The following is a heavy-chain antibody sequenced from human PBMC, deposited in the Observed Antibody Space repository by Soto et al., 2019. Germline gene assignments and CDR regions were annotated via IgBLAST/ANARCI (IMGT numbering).Heavy chain of an antibody. V-gene: IGHV1-69*06. CDR1: GGTLSDHG. CDR3: ARGVYGSGNYYTGPSAFDI. D-gene: IGHD3-10*01. Sequence: QVQLEQSGAEVKKPGSSVKVSCKASGGTLSDHGVAWLRQAPGQGLEWMGGTIPVFNTAKYAQKFQGRVTVTADKFTNVAYRELSSLRSEDTAFYFCARGVYGSGNYYTGPSAFDIWGQGTVVIVSS. CDR2: TIPVFNTA. J-gene: IGHJ3*02.